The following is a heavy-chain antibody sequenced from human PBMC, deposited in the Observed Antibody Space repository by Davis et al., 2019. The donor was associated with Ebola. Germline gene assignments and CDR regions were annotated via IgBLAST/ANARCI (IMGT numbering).Heavy chain of an antibody. J-gene: IGHJ4*02. D-gene: IGHD6-19*01. CDR1: GGSISSSGYY. CDR3: ARQDQKVGDSISWHEAVPGKIDF. Sequence: MPSETLSLTCTVSGGSISSSGYYWGWIRQPPGKGLEWIGNIYYSGSTDYNPSLESRVTMSADPSKNQFSLKLTSVTAADTAVYYCARQDQKVGDSISWHEAVPGKIDFWGQGTLVTVSS. V-gene: IGHV4-39*01. CDR2: IYYSGST.